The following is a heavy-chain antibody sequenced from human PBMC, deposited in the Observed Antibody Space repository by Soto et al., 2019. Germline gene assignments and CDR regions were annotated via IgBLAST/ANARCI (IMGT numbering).Heavy chain of an antibody. CDR2: IIPIFGTA. D-gene: IGHD3-10*01. V-gene: IGHV1-69*13. CDR3: ASISYGSGSYYNGYYYGMDV. Sequence: SVKVSCKASGGTFSSYAISWVRQAPGQGLERMGGIIPIFGTANYAQKFQGRVTITADESTSTAYMELSSLRSEDTAVYYCASISYGSGSYYNGYYYGMDVWGQGTTVTVSS. J-gene: IGHJ6*02. CDR1: GGTFSSYA.